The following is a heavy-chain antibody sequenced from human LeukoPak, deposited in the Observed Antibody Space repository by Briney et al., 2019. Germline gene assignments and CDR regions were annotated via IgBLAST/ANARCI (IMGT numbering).Heavy chain of an antibody. J-gene: IGHJ3*02. CDR2: IYPGDSDT. CDR1: GCSFTSYW. D-gene: IGHD3-22*01. CDR3: ARRYYDSSGANAFDI. V-gene: IGHV5-51*01. Sequence: GESLQISCKGSGCSFTSYWIGWVRQMPGKGLEWMGIIYPGDSDTRYTPSFQGQVTISADKSISTAYLQWSSLKASDTAIYYCARRYYDSSGANAFDIWGQGTMLTVSS.